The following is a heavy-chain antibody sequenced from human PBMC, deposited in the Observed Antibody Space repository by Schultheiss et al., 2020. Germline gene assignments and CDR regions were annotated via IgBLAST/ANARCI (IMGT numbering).Heavy chain of an antibody. V-gene: IGHV1-8*02. Sequence: KVSCKASGYTFTSYGISWVRQAPGQGLEWMGWMNPNSGNTGYAQKFQGRVTMTRNTSISTAYMELSSLRSEDTAVYYCARVEPDEGLDYWGQGTLVTVSS. CDR3: ARVEPDEGLDY. CDR2: MNPNSGNT. J-gene: IGHJ4*02. CDR1: GYTFTSYG. D-gene: IGHD1-14*01.